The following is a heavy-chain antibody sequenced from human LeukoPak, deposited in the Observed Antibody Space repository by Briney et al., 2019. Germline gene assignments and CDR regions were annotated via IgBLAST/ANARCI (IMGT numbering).Heavy chain of an antibody. V-gene: IGHV3-7*01. D-gene: IGHD4/OR15-4a*01. CDR1: GFTFSNYW. CDR3: VAKKGDY. Sequence: GGSLRLSCAASGFTFSNYWMSWVRQAPGKGLEWVANMNLDGSEKYYVDSVKGRFTISRDNAQNSLFLQMNSLRAEDTAVYYCVAKKGDYWGQGTLVTVSS. CDR2: MNLDGSEK. J-gene: IGHJ4*02.